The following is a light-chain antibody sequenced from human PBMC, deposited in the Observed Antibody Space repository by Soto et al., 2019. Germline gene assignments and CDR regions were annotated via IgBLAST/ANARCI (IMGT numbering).Light chain of an antibody. Sequence: QSVLTQPPSVSGAPRQRVTISCSASSSNIENNAINWYQQVPGKPPKLLIYYGDLLPSGVSDRFSGSKSGTSGTLDITGLQTGDEADYYCATWDGSLPAEVFGGGTKVTVL. J-gene: IGLJ2*01. V-gene: IGLV1-36*01. CDR2: YGD. CDR1: SSNIENNA. CDR3: ATWDGSLPAEV.